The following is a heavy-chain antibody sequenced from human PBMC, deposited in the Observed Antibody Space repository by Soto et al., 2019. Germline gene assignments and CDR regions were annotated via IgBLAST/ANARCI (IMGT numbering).Heavy chain of an antibody. Sequence: QVQLQESGPGLVKPSETLSLTCTVSGGSVSSDRSFWSWIRQPPGKGLEWIGYIYYSGNTNYNPSLNSRVTISVDTSKNQFSLKLSSVTAADTAVYYCARGFYDSGGYASGMDVWGQGTMVTVSS. V-gene: IGHV4-61*01. CDR3: ARGFYDSGGYASGMDV. J-gene: IGHJ6*02. CDR2: IYYSGNT. CDR1: GGSVSSDRSF. D-gene: IGHD3-22*01.